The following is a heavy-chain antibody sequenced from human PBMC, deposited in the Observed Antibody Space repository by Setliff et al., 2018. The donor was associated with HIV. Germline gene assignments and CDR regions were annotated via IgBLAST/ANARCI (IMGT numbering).Heavy chain of an antibody. CDR1: RGTFSSFA. J-gene: IGHJ4*02. CDR2: IIPTFGTS. V-gene: IGHV1-69*13. Sequence: SVKVSCKTSRGTFSSFALSWVRQAPGQGLEWMGGIIPTFGTSNYAQKFQGRVTITADESMTTAYMELSGRKYEDTAVYYCARDGLLVAGIRFDYWGQGTLVTVSS. D-gene: IGHD6-19*01. CDR3: ARDGLLVAGIRFDY.